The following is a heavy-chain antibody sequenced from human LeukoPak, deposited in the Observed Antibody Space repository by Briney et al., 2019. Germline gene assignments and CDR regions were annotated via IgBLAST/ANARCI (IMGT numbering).Heavy chain of an antibody. CDR1: GFTFSSYW. Sequence: GGSLRLSCAASGFTFSSYWMHWVRQAPGKGLVWVSRINSDGSSTSYADSVKGRFTISRDNAKNTLYLQMNSLRAEDTAVYYCAREAVTNTLLYYYYYMDVWGKGTTVTVSS. CDR2: INSDGSST. D-gene: IGHD4-11*01. V-gene: IGHV3-74*01. J-gene: IGHJ6*03. CDR3: AREAVTNTLLYYYYYMDV.